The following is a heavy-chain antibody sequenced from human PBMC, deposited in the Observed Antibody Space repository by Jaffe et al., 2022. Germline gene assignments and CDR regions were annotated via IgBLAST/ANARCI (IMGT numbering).Heavy chain of an antibody. Sequence: QVQLQESGPGLVKPSQTLSLTCTVSGGSISSGSYYWSWIRQPAGKGLEWIGRIYTSGSTNYNPSLKSRVTISVDTSKNQFSLKLSSVTAADTAVYYCARETYYYDSSGYERGFDYWGQGTLVTVSS. J-gene: IGHJ4*02. D-gene: IGHD3-22*01. CDR3: ARETYYYDSSGYERGFDY. CDR1: GGSISSGSYY. V-gene: IGHV4-61*02. CDR2: IYTSGST.